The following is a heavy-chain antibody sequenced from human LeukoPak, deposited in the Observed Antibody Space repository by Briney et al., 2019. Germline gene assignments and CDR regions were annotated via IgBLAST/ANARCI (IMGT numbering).Heavy chain of an antibody. D-gene: IGHD3-9*01. CDR3: AKDVLRYFDWSSSADYFDY. J-gene: IGHJ4*02. CDR1: GFTFSSYA. V-gene: IGHV3-23*01. Sequence: RGSLRLSCAASGFTFSSYAMSWVRQAPGKGLEWVSAISGSGGSTYYADSVKGRFTISRDNSKNTLYLQMNSLRAEDTAVYYCAKDVLRYFDWSSSADYFDYWGQGTLVTVSS. CDR2: ISGSGGST.